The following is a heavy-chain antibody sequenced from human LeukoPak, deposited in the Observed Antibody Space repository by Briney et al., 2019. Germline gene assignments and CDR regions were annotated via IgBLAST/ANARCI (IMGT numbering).Heavy chain of an antibody. CDR1: GFTFSSYG. V-gene: IGHV3-30*02. D-gene: IGHD2-2*02. CDR2: IRYDGSNK. J-gene: IGHJ4*02. CDR3: AKEDGYCSSTSCYRPPTYFDY. Sequence: GRSLRLSCAASGFTFSSYGMHWVRQAPGKGLEWVAFIRYDGSNKYYADSVKGRFTISRDNSKNTLYLQMNSLRAEDTAVYYCAKEDGYCSSTSCYRPPTYFDYWGQGTLVTVSS.